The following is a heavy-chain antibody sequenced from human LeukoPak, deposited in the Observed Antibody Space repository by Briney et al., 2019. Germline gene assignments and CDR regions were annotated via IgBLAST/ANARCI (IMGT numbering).Heavy chain of an antibody. CDR3: ARDSGTTGEVKFDP. V-gene: IGHV4-4*07. Sequence: SETLSLTCTVSDDSITIYYWSWIRQPAGKGLEWIGRIYGSGTTTYNPSLKSRVSMSIDTSKNQFSLKLMSVTAADTAVYYCARDSGTTGEVKFDPWGQGTLVTVSS. CDR1: DDSITIYY. CDR2: IYGSGTT. J-gene: IGHJ5*02. D-gene: IGHD3-10*01.